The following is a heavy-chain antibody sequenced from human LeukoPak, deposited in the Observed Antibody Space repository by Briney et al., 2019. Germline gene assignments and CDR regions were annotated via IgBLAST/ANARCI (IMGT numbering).Heavy chain of an antibody. CDR1: GITLSNYG. J-gene: IGHJ4*02. D-gene: IGHD3/OR15-3a*01. CDR2: ISDSGGST. Sequence: GGSLRLSCAVSGITLSNYGMSWVRQTPGKGLEWVAGISDSGGSTKYADSVKGRFTIARDNRKNTLYLQMNSLRAEDTAVYFCAKRGVVIRVILVGFHKEAYYFESWGQGALVTVSS. CDR3: AKRGVVIRVILVGFHKEAYYFES. V-gene: IGHV3-23*01.